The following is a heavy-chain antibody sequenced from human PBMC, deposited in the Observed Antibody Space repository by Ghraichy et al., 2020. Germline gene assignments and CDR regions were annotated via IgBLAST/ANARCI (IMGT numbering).Heavy chain of an antibody. V-gene: IGHV4-34*01. CDR1: GGSFSGYY. J-gene: IGHJ4*02. CDR3: ARLLSSSIAVAGIFDY. CDR2: INHSGST. Sequence: SETLSLTCAVYGGSFSGYYWSWIRQPPGKGLEWIGEINHSGSTNYNPSLKSRVTISVDTSKNQFSLKLSSVTAADTAVYYCARLLSSSIAVAGIFDYWGQGTLVTVSS. D-gene: IGHD6-19*01.